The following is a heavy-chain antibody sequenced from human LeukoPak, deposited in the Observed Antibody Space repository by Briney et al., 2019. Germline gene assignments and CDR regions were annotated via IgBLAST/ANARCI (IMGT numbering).Heavy chain of an antibody. CDR1: GGSFSGYH. J-gene: IGHJ5*02. CDR3: VCRGGAHWFDP. CDR2: INHSGST. Sequence: PSETLSLTCAVYGGSFSGYHWSWIRQPPGKGLEWIGEINHSGSTNYNPSLKSRVTISVDTSKNQFSLKLSSVTAADTAVYYCVCRGGAHWFDPWGQGTLVTVSS. D-gene: IGHD3-10*01. V-gene: IGHV4-34*01.